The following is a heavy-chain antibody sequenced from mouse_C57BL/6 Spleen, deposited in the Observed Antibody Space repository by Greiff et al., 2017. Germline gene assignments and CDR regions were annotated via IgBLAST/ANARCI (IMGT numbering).Heavy chain of an antibody. J-gene: IGHJ4*01. CDR2: IYPGDGDT. D-gene: IGHD2-5*01. V-gene: IGHV1-82*01. CDR1: GYAFSGSW. Sequence: QVQLKESGPELVKPGASVKISCKASGYAFSGSWMNWVKQRPGKGLEWIGRIYPGDGDTNYNGKFKGKATLTADKSSSTAYMQLSSLTSEDSAVYFCASSYSNYAYYAMDYWGQGTSVTVSS. CDR3: ASSYSNYAYYAMDY.